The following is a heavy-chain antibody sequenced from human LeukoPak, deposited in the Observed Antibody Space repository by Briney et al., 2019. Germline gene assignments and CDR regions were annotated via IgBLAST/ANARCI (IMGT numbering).Heavy chain of an antibody. CDR2: IYTSGST. CDR1: GGSISSYY. CDR3: ARDSPRFQNFDY. J-gene: IGHJ4*02. D-gene: IGHD2-21*01. Sequence: SEILSLTCTVSGGSISSYYWSWIRQPAGKGLEWIGRIYTSGSTNYNPSLKSRVTISVDTSKNQFSLKLSSVTAADTAVYYCARDSPRFQNFDYWGQGTLVTVSS. V-gene: IGHV4-4*07.